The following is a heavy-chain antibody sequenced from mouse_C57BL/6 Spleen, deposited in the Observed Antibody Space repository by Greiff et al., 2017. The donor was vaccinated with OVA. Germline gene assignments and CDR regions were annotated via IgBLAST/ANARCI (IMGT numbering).Heavy chain of an antibody. J-gene: IGHJ3*01. CDR3: ARDDYDGTWFAY. Sequence: QVQLQQSGAELVRPGPSVKVSCKASGYAFTNYLIEWVKQRPGQGLEWIGVINPGSGGTNYNEKFKGKATLTADKSSSTAYMQLSSLTSEDSAVYFCARDDYDGTWFAYWGQGTLVTVSA. D-gene: IGHD2-4*01. V-gene: IGHV1-54*01. CDR1: GYAFTNYL. CDR2: INPGSGGT.